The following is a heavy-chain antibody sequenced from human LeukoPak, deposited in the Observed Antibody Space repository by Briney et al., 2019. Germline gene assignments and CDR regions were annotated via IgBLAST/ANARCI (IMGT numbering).Heavy chain of an antibody. CDR3: VRGSTLRHYQY. D-gene: IGHD3-16*01. Sequence: SETLSLTCTVSAGSINSSTYDWGWLRRPPGKGLEWIGSIYYSGSTYYNPSLKSRVTVSVDTSKNQFSLNLSSVTAADTAVYYCVRGSTLRHYQYWGQGTLVTVSS. J-gene: IGHJ4*02. V-gene: IGHV4-39*01. CDR1: AGSINSSTYD. CDR2: IYYSGST.